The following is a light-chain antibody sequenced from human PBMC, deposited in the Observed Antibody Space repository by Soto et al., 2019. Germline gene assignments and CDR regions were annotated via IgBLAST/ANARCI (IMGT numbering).Light chain of an antibody. CDR2: DVS. J-gene: IGLJ1*01. Sequence: QSALTQPPSASGSLGQSVTISCTGTRSDVGGYNYVSWYQQHPGKAPKLMIYDVSKRPSGVPDRFSGSKSGNTASLTVSGLQAEDEADYYCAAWDDSLNALFGTGTKLTVL. CDR1: RSDVGGYNY. V-gene: IGLV2-8*01. CDR3: AAWDDSLNAL.